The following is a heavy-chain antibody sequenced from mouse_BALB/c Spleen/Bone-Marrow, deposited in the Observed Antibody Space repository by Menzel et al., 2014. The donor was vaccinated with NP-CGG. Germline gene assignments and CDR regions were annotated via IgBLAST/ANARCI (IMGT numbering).Heavy chain of an antibody. CDR2: IDPANGNT. J-gene: IGHJ1*01. V-gene: IGHV14-3*02. D-gene: IGHD2-14*01. CDR1: GFNIKDTY. Sequence: VQLQQSGAELVKPGASVKLSCTASGFNIKDTYMHWVKQRPEQGLEWIGRIDPANGNTKYDPKFQGKATITADTSSNTAYLQLSSLTSEDTAVYYCASYRYAWYFDVWGAGTTVTASS. CDR3: ASYRYAWYFDV.